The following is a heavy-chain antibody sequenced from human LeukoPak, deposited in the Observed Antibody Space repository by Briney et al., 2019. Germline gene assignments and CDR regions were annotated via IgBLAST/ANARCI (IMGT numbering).Heavy chain of an antibody. D-gene: IGHD2-2*01. V-gene: IGHV4-39*01. CDR1: GGSISSSSYY. Sequence: PSETLSLTCTVSGGSISSSSYYWGWLRQSPGKGLEWIGSLYYSGSTYYNPSLKSRVTISVDTSKNQFSLKLSSVTAADTAVYYCARRRSTSCYDYWGQGTLVTVSS. J-gene: IGHJ4*02. CDR2: LYYSGST. CDR3: ARRRSTSCYDY.